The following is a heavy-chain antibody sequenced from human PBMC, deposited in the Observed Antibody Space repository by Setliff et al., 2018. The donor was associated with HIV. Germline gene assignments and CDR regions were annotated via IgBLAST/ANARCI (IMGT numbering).Heavy chain of an antibody. CDR1: GFALRTYA. Sequence: PGGSLRLSCAASGFALRTYAMGWVRQAAGKGLEWVSTIGAVGSPTFYAESVKGRFTISKDDTKNTVSLQMTNLEPGDTAMYYCAKGGYGGAYYVAGYWGQGTKVTVSS. D-gene: IGHD5-18*01. CDR2: IGAVGSPT. J-gene: IGHJ4*02. V-gene: IGHV3-23*01. CDR3: AKGGYGGAYYVAGY.